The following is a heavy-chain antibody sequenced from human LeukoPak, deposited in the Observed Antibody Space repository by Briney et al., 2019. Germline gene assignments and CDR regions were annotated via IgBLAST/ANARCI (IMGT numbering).Heavy chain of an antibody. Sequence: PGGSLRLSCAASGSTFSSYSMNWVRQAPGKGLEWVSSISSSSSYIYYADSVKGRFTISRDNAKNSLYLQMNSLRAEDTAVYYCAIKGPDSSGVHDAFDIWGQGTMVTVSS. CDR1: GSTFSSYS. CDR2: ISSSSSYI. J-gene: IGHJ3*02. D-gene: IGHD3-22*01. V-gene: IGHV3-21*01. CDR3: AIKGPDSSGVHDAFDI.